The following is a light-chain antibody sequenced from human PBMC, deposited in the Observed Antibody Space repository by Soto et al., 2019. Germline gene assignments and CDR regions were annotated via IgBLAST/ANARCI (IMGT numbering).Light chain of an antibody. V-gene: IGKV3-11*01. CDR1: QSVSSY. CDR2: DAS. CDR3: QKYGSSPIN. Sequence: EIVLTQSPATLSLSPGERATLSCRASQSVSSYLAWYQQKPGQAPRLLIYDASNRATGIPARFSGSGSGTDFTLTISRLEPEDFAVYYCQKYGSSPINCGQGTRRAIK. J-gene: IGKJ5*01.